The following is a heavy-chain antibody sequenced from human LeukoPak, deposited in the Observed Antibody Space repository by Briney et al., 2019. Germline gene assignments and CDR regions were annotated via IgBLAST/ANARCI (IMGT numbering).Heavy chain of an antibody. J-gene: IGHJ4*02. CDR2: IKQDGSTK. CDR3: ARDTDGSLDY. D-gene: IGHD1-26*01. Sequence: PGGSLRPSCAASGFTFTNSWMAWVRQAPGKGLAWVANIKQDGSTKHYADSLKGRFTISRDNPKNSLYLQMNSLRADDTAVYYCARDTDGSLDYWGQGILVTVAS. CDR1: GFTFTNSW. V-gene: IGHV3-7*01.